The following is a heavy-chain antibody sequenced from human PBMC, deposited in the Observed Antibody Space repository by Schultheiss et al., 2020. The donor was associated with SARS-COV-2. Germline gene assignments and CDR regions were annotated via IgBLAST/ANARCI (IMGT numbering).Heavy chain of an antibody. J-gene: IGHJ6*02. CDR1: GGSFSDFY. Sequence: ETLSLTCAVYGGSFSDFYWSWIRQAPGKGLEWVSAISGSGGSTYYADSVKGRFTISRDNSKNTLYLQMNSLRAEDTAVYYCAKDLYWHIVVVTNMDVWGQGTTVTVSS. CDR2: ISGSGGST. D-gene: IGHD2-21*02. CDR3: AKDLYWHIVVVTNMDV. V-gene: IGHV3-23*01.